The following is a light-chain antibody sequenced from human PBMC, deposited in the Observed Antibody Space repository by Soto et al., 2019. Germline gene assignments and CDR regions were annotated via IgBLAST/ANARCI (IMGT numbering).Light chain of an antibody. CDR1: SSDVGGYDY. CDR2: DVS. V-gene: IGLV2-14*03. J-gene: IGLJ2*01. CDR3: SLYTSSYTLV. Sequence: QSALTQPASVSGSPGQSITISCTGTSSDVGGYDYVSWYQQHPCKAPKLMIYDVSNRPSGVSKRFSGSKSANTASLTISCLRDEDEADYYCSLYTSSYTLVFGGGTKLTVL.